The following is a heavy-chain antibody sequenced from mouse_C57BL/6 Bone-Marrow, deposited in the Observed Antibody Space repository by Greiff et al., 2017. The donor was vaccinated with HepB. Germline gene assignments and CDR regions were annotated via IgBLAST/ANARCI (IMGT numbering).Heavy chain of an antibody. J-gene: IGHJ1*03. V-gene: IGHV1-55*01. CDR3: ARGAPLSRGPYFDV. CDR2: IYPGSGST. CDR1: GYTFTSYW. D-gene: IGHD1-1*01. Sequence: VQLQQSGAELVKPGASVKMSCKASGYTFTSYWITWVQQRPGQGLEWIGDIYPGSGSTNYNEKFKSKATLTVDTSSSTAYMQLSSLTSEDSAVYYCARGAPLSRGPYFDVWGTGTTVTVSS.